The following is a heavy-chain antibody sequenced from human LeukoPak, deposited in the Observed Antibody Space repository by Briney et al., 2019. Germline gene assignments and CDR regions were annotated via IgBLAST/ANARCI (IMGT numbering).Heavy chain of an antibody. V-gene: IGHV3-30*04. D-gene: IGHD3-22*01. Sequence: GGSLRLSCAASGFTFSSYAMHWFRQAPGKGLEWVAVISYDGSNKYYADSVKGRFTISRDNSKNTLYLQMNSLRAEDTAVYYCARPFPYYDSSGYYTDYWGQGTLVTVSS. CDR1: GFTFSSYA. J-gene: IGHJ4*02. CDR2: ISYDGSNK. CDR3: ARPFPYYDSSGYYTDY.